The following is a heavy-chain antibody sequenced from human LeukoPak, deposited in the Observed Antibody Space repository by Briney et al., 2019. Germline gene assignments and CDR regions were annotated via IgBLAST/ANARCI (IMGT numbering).Heavy chain of an antibody. CDR3: ARVSDYSGYATGPALKRDVSRTAPRHINWFDT. CDR1: GVSISDDS. J-gene: IGHJ5*02. Sequence: KPSETLSLTCSVSGVSISDDSWSWIRQPPGKGLEWIAYFDYGGDSNYNPSLKSRVTMSLDTSQNQFSLKLTSVTAADTALYFCARVSDYSGYATGPALKRDVSRTAPRHINWFDTWGRGTLVIVSS. D-gene: IGHD4-17*01. CDR2: FDYGGDS. V-gene: IGHV4-59*01.